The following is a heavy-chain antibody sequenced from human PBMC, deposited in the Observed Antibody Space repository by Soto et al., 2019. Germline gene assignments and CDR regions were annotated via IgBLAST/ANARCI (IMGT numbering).Heavy chain of an antibody. CDR2: TSGDGRIM. CDR3: ARGRAACYFDY. J-gene: IGHJ4*02. D-gene: IGHD6-25*01. Sequence: GGSLRLSCAASGFTFSSYPMHWVRQAPGKGLEHVSSTSGDGRIMYYLDSVKGRFTISRDNSKNTLYLQMGSLRTEDMAVYYRARGRAACYFDYWGQGALVTVSS. CDR1: GFTFSSYP. V-gene: IGHV3-64*02.